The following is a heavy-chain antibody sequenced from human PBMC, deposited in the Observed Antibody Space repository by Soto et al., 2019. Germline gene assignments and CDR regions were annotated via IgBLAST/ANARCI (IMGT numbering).Heavy chain of an antibody. V-gene: IGHV4-34*01. CDR1: GGSFSGYY. Sequence: QVQLQQWGAGLLKPSETLSLTCAVYGGSFSGYYWSWIRQPPGKGLEWIEEINHSGSTNYNPSLKSRATTSVDSSKNKFSLRLSAVTAADTAVYYCARYTAAMVYYYYYGMDVWGQGTTVTVSS. D-gene: IGHD5-18*01. CDR2: INHSGST. J-gene: IGHJ6*02. CDR3: ARYTAAMVYYYYYGMDV.